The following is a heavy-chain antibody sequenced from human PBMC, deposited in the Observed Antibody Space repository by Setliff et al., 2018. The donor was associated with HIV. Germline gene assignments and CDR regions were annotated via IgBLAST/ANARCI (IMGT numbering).Heavy chain of an antibody. D-gene: IGHD3-22*01. J-gene: IGHJ4*02. CDR2: IYYSGST. CDR1: GGSISSYY. Sequence: NPSETLSLTCTVSGGSISSYYWSWIRQPPGKGLEWIGYIYYSGSTNYNPSLKRRVTISVDTSKNQFSLKLSSVTAADTAVYYCARDLSDDYDRSSDTFDYWGQGTLGTVSS. CDR3: ARDLSDDYDRSSDTFDY. V-gene: IGHV4-59*01.